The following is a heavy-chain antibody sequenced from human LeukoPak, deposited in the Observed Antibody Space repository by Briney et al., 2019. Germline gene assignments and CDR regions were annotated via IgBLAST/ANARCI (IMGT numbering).Heavy chain of an antibody. CDR2: IKSDGSST. CDR1: GFAFSSYW. J-gene: IGHJ3*02. D-gene: IGHD5-18*01. V-gene: IGHV3-74*01. Sequence: GSLRLSCAASGFAFSSYWMHWVRQAPGKGLVWVSRIKSDGSSTDYADSVKGRLTISRDNAKNTLYLQMNSLRADDTAVYYCAGVDAAMPDAFDIWGQGTTVTVSS. CDR3: AGVDAAMPDAFDI.